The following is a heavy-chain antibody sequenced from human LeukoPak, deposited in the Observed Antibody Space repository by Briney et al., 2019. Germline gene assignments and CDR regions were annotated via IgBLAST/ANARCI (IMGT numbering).Heavy chain of an antibody. CDR1: GFTFSGSA. CDR3: TRHAGYDSSGYYTGY. J-gene: IGHJ4*02. V-gene: IGHV3-73*01. D-gene: IGHD3-22*01. Sequence: GGSLRLSCAASGFTFSGSAMHWVRQASGKGLEWVGRIRSKANSYATAYAASVKGRFTISRDDSKNTAYLQMNSLKTEDTAVYYCTRHAGYDSSGYYTGYWGQGTLVTVSS. CDR2: IRSKANSYAT.